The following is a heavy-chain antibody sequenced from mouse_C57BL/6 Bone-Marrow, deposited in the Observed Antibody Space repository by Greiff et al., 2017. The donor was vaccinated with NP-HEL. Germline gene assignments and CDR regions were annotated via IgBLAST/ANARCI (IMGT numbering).Heavy chain of an antibody. CDR2: ISYSGST. D-gene: IGHD1-1*01. V-gene: IGHV3-8*01. CDR3: ARWHYYGSSYWYFDV. CDR1: GYSITSDY. Sequence: EVNLVESGPGLAKPSQTLSLTCSVTGYSITSDYWNWIRKFPGNKLEYMGYISYSGSTYYNPSLKSRISITRDTSKNQYYLQLNSVTTEDTATYYCARWHYYGSSYWYFDVWGTGTTVTVSS. J-gene: IGHJ1*03.